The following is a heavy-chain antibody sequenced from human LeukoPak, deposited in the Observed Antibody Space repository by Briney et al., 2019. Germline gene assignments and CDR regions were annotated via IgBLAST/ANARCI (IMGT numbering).Heavy chain of an antibody. J-gene: IGHJ4*02. D-gene: IGHD6-13*01. CDR2: IYYSGST. CDR1: GGSISSYY. CDR3: ARDKGGIAAAGIKD. V-gene: IGHV4-59*01. Sequence: SETLSLTCTVSGGSISSYYWSWIRQPPGKGLEWIGYIYYSGSTNYNPSLKSRVTISVDTSKNQFSLKLSAVTAADTAVYYCARDKGGIAAAGIKDWGQGTMVSVCS.